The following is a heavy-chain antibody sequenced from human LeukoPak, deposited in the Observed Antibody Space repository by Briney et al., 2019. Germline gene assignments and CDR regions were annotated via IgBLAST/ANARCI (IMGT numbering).Heavy chain of an antibody. V-gene: IGHV4-39*07. CDR2: IYYSGST. J-gene: IGHJ4*02. D-gene: IGHD1-7*01. CDR3: ARDKDWNFD. Sequence: NPSETLSLTCTVSGGSISSSSYYWGWIRQPPGKGLEWIGSIYYSGSTYYNPSLKSRVTISVDTSKNQFSLKLSSVTAADTAVYYCARDKDWNFDWGQGTLVTVSS. CDR1: GGSISSSSYY.